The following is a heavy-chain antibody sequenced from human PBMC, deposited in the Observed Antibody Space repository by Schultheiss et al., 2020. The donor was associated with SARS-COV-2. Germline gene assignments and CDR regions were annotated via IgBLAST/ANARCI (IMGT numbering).Heavy chain of an antibody. CDR2: IRSKANNYAT. CDR1: GLTFSGSA. J-gene: IGHJ4*02. D-gene: IGHD5-12*01. CDR3: TLGTGYAFDY. Sequence: GGSLRLSCAASGLTFSGSALHWVRQASGKGLEWVGRIRSKANNYATAYAPSVKGRFTISRDDSKNTAYLLMNSLKTEDTAVYYCTLGTGYAFDYWGQGTLVTVSS. V-gene: IGHV3-73*01.